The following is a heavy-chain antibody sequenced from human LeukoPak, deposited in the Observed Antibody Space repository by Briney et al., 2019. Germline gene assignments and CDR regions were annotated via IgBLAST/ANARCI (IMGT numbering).Heavy chain of an antibody. CDR3: ARERSSSGGHNWFDP. CDR1: GGYIITSGHY. V-gene: IGHV4-39*07. D-gene: IGHD4-23*01. J-gene: IGHJ5*02. CDR2: VYYTGVT. Sequence: PSETLSLTCTVSGGYIITSGHYRGWIRQPPGKGLEWIGSVYYTGVTSTNPSFRSRMSISVDTSKNQFSLNLTSVAAADAAVYYCARERSSSGGHNWFDPWGQGTLVTVSS.